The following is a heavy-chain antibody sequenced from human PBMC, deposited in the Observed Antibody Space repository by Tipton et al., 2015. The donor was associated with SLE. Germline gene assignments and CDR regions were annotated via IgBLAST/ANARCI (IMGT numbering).Heavy chain of an antibody. CDR1: GGSVSSGGYS. V-gene: IGHV4-30-2*01. CDR2: IYHSGST. CDR3: AREGDYDSSVMKDYYMDV. J-gene: IGHJ6*03. D-gene: IGHD3-22*01. Sequence: TLSLTCTVSGGSVSSGGYSWSWIRQPPGKGLEWIGYIYHSGSTYYNPSLKSRVTISADTSKNQFSLKLSSVTAADTAVYYCAREGDYDSSVMKDYYMDVWGKGTTVTVSS.